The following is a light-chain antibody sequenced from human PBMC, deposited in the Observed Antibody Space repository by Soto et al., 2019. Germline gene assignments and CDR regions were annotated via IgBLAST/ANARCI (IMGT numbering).Light chain of an antibody. J-gene: IGLJ1*01. V-gene: IGLV2-14*01. CDR1: SSDVGGYNY. CDR3: SSYTSSSTDV. Sequence: QSALTQPASVSGSPGQSSTISCTGTSSDVGGYNYVSWYQQYPGKVPKLMIYDVSYRPSGVSNRFSGSKSGNTASLTISGLPAEDEADYYCSSYTSSSTDVFGTGTK. CDR2: DVS.